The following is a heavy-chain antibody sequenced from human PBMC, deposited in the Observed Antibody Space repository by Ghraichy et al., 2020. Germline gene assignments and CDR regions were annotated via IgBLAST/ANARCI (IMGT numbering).Heavy chain of an antibody. CDR3: AKDYGSGKGGHNAFDI. V-gene: IGHV3-23*01. D-gene: IGHD3-10*01. J-gene: IGHJ3*02. CDR1: GFTFSSYA. Sequence: GGSLRLSCAASGFTFSSYAMSWVRQAPGKGLEWVSAISGSGGSTYYADSVKGRFTISRDNSKNTLYLQMNSLRAEDTAVYYCAKDYGSGKGGHNAFDIWGQGTMVTVSS. CDR2: ISGSGGST.